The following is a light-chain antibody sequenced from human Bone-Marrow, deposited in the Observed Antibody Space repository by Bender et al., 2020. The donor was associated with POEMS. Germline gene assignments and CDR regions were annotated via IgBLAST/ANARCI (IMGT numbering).Light chain of an antibody. Sequence: QSALTQRASVSGSPGQSITISCTGTSSDVGGYNYVSWYQQHPGKAPKLMIYDVSDRPSGVSNRFSGSKSGNTASLTISGLQAEDEADYYCSSVTSRSTLVFGGGTKLTVL. CDR3: SSVTSRSTLV. V-gene: IGLV2-14*03. CDR1: SSDVGGYNY. J-gene: IGLJ3*02. CDR2: DVS.